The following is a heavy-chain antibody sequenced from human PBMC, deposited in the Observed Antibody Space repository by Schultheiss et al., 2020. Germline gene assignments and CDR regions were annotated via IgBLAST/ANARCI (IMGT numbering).Heavy chain of an antibody. V-gene: IGHV3-30-3*01. D-gene: IGHD2-21*02. CDR2: ISYDGSNK. J-gene: IGHJ4*02. CDR1: GFTFSTYA. Sequence: GGSLRLSCAASGFTFSTYAMHWVRQAPGKGLEWVAVISYDGSNKYYADSVKGRFTISRDNSKNTLYLQMNSLRAEDTAVYYCARDHEPATYCGGDCSFDYWGQGTLGTVYS. CDR3: ARDHEPATYCGGDCSFDY.